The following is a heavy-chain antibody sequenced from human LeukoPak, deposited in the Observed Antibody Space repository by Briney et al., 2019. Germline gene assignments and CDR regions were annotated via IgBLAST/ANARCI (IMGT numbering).Heavy chain of an antibody. CDR1: GFTFSSYG. D-gene: IGHD3-10*01. Sequence: GGSLRLSCAASGFTFSSYGMHWVRQAPGKGLEWVAVISYDGSNKYYADSVKGRFTISRDNSKNRLYLQMNSLRAEDTAVYYCAKLSLLLITGYAFDIWGQGTMVTVSS. CDR2: ISYDGSNK. J-gene: IGHJ3*02. CDR3: AKLSLLLITGYAFDI. V-gene: IGHV3-30*18.